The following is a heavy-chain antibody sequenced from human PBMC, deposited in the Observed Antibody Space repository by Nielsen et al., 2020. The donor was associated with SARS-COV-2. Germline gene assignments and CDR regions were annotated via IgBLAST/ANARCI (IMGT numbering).Heavy chain of an antibody. CDR3: ASELVPGYYGMDV. CDR1: GFTFDDYA. CDR2: INWNSGSI. J-gene: IGHJ6*02. D-gene: IGHD6-13*01. Sequence: SLKISCAASGFTFDDYAMHWVRQAPGKGLEWVSGINWNSGSIVYADSVKGRFTISRDNAKSSLYLQMNSLRAEDTALYYCASELVPGYYGMDVWGQGTTVTVSS. V-gene: IGHV3-9*01.